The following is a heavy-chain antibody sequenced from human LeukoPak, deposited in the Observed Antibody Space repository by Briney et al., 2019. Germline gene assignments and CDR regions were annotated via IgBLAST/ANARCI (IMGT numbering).Heavy chain of an antibody. CDR3: ARDQSYYYGSRENWFDP. CDR1: GYSISTGYY. V-gene: IGHV4-38-2*02. J-gene: IGHJ5*02. CDR2: ISHTGNT. D-gene: IGHD3-10*01. Sequence: PSETLSLTCAVSGYSISTGYYWVWIRPPPGKGLEWIGSISHTGNTYFNPSLKSRVTISVNTSKNQFSLKLTSVTAVDTAVYYCARDQSYYYGSRENWFDPWGQGTLVTVSS.